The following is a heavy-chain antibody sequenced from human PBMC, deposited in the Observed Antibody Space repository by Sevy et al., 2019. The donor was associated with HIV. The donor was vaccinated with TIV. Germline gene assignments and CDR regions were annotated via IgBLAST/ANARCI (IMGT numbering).Heavy chain of an antibody. CDR3: GRTSPRGGFDH. Sequence: ASVKVSSKASGYTFTNYYMHWVRQAPGQGLEWMGIVNPSDVSTVYAQKFQGRVTMTRDTSTSTVYMELSSLRSDDTAVYYCGRTSPRGGFDHWDQGALVTVSS. CDR1: GYTFTNYY. V-gene: IGHV1-46*03. J-gene: IGHJ4*02. D-gene: IGHD3-16*01. CDR2: VNPSDVST.